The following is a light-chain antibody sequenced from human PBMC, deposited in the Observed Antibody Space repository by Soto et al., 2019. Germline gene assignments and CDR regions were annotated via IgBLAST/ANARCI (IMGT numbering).Light chain of an antibody. CDR2: EVR. V-gene: IGLV2-14*01. J-gene: IGLJ1*01. Sequence: QSVVTQPASVSGSPGQSITISCTGTSSDVGDYNYVSWYQHHPGKAPKLIIYEVRNRPSGVSNRFSGAKSGNTASLTIFGLQAEDEADYYCSSYRTGSAFYVFGTGTKVTVL. CDR1: SSDVGDYNY. CDR3: SSYRTGSAFYV.